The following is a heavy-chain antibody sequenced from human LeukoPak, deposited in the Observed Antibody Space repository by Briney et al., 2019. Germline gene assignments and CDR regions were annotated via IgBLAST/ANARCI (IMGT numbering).Heavy chain of an antibody. Sequence: AGGSLRLSCAASGFTFSSYAMSWIRQAPGKGLEWVSAISGSGGSTYYADSVKGRFTISRDNSKNTLYLQMNSLRAEDMAVYYCAKDRFGLVVVPAPDMDVWGQGTTVTVSS. V-gene: IGHV3-23*01. D-gene: IGHD2-2*01. J-gene: IGHJ6*02. CDR2: ISGSGGST. CDR1: GFTFSSYA. CDR3: AKDRFGLVVVPAPDMDV.